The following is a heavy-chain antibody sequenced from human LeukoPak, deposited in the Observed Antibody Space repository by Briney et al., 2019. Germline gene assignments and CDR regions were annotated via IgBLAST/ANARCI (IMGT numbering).Heavy chain of an antibody. Sequence: SETLSLTCTVSGGSISSSSYYWGWIRQPPGKGLEWIGSIYYSGSTYYNPSLKSRVTISVDKSKNQFSLKLSSVTAADTAVYYCARDRGYSGSYAVYYYGMDVWGQGTTVTVSS. CDR3: ARDRGYSGSYAVYYYGMDV. CDR2: IYYSGST. V-gene: IGHV4-39*07. CDR1: GGSISSSSYY. D-gene: IGHD1-26*01. J-gene: IGHJ6*02.